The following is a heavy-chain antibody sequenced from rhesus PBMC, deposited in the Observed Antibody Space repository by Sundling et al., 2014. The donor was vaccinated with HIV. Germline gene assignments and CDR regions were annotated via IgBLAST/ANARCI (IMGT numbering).Heavy chain of an antibody. J-gene: IGHJ4*01. D-gene: IGHD2-15*01. Sequence: EVQLVETGGGLVQPGGSLKLSCAASGFTFSNYGMTWVRQAPGKGLEWVSAINSDGDSQYYADSVKGRFTISRDNSKNTLSLQMISLRTADTAVYYCVRDVLLDYWGQGVLVTVSS. CDR2: INSDGDSQ. CDR3: VRDVLLDY. CDR1: GFTFSNYG. V-gene: IGHV3-103*01.